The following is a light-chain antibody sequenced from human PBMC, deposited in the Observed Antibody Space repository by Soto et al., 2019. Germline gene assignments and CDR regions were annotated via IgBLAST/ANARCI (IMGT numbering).Light chain of an antibody. J-gene: IGLJ1*01. Sequence: QSLLTQPPSASTTPGQKVTISCSGSNANIGNNKVNWYQQLPGTAPKLLIYSSNQRPSGVPDRFSGSKAGTSASLAISGLQSEDEANYYCATWDDSLHGYVFGAGTKLTVL. CDR1: NANIGNNK. V-gene: IGLV1-44*01. CDR2: SSN. CDR3: ATWDDSLHGYV.